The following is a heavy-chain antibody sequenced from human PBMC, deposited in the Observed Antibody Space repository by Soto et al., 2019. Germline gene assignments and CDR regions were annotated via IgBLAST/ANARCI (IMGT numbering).Heavy chain of an antibody. Sequence: EVQLVESGGGSVQPGGSLRLSCAASGFTFSTYWMHWVRQAPGTGLVWVSRLDNDGTNTRYADSVKGRFTVSRDNGKNTVYLQMDSLRAGDTAVYYCARDGGTYFDYWGQGTLVTVSS. V-gene: IGHV3-74*01. CDR3: ARDGGTYFDY. J-gene: IGHJ4*02. CDR1: GFTFSTYW. D-gene: IGHD3-16*01. CDR2: LDNDGTNT.